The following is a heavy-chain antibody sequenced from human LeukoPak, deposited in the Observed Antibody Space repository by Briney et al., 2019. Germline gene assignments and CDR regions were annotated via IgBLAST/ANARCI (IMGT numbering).Heavy chain of an antibody. CDR2: IYYSGST. Sequence: PSETLSLTCTVSGGSISSYYWSWIRQPPGKGLEWIGYIYYSGSTNYNPSLKSRVTISVDTSKNQFSLKLSSVTAADTAVYYCARHRTAMVWDPLPTYYYYGMDVWGQGTTVTVSS. V-gene: IGHV4-59*08. CDR3: ARHRTAMVWDPLPTYYYYGMDV. D-gene: IGHD5-18*01. CDR1: GGSISSYY. J-gene: IGHJ6*02.